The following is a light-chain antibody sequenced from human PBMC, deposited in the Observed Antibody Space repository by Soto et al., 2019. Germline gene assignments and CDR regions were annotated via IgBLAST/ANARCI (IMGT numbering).Light chain of an antibody. CDR3: QHYGGSPAMSI. CDR2: GAS. V-gene: IGKV3-20*01. J-gene: IGKJ2*01. Sequence: VLTQSPGTLSLSPGEGATLACRASQTINSKSVVWYQQKPGQAPRFVIYGASRRATGIPDRFSGSGSGTHFTLTISSLETDDFAVYYCQHYGGSPAMSIFGQGKKLEI. CDR1: QTINSKS.